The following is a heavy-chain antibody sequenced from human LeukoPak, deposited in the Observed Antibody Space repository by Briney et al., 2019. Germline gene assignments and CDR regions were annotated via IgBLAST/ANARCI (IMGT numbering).Heavy chain of an antibody. CDR1: GGSISSGGYY. J-gene: IGHJ6*02. V-gene: IGHV4-61*05. Sequence: NASQTLSLTCTVSGGSISSGGYYWGWIRQPPGKGLEWIGYIYYSGSTNYNPSLKSRVTISVDTSKNQFSLKLSSVTAADTAVYYCARLPYYYDSSGYYANYYYYYGMDVWGQGTTVTVSS. CDR2: IYYSGST. D-gene: IGHD3-22*01. CDR3: ARLPYYYDSSGYYANYYYYYGMDV.